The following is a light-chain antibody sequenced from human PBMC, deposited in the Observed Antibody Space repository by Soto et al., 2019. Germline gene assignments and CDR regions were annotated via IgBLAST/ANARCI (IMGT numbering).Light chain of an antibody. J-gene: IGKJ5*01. V-gene: IGKV3-20*01. CDR2: GAS. CDR3: QQYGSSPLIT. Sequence: EIVLTQSPGTLSLSPGERATLSCRASQSVSSSYLAWYQQKTGQAPRLLIYGASSRATGITDRFSGSGSGTDFTLTISRLEHADFAVYYCQQYGSSPLITFGQGTRLEIK. CDR1: QSVSSSY.